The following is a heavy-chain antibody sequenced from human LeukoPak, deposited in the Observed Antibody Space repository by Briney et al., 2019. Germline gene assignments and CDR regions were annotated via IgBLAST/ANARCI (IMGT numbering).Heavy chain of an antibody. CDR1: GGIFNNHA. D-gene: IGHD4-17*01. Sequence: GASVKVSCKASGGIFNNHAISWVRQAPGQGLEWMGGIIPIFGTANYAQKFQGRVTITADESTSTAYMELSSLRSEDTAVYYCAREQDYGDYRDAFDIWGQGTMVTVSS. J-gene: IGHJ3*02. V-gene: IGHV1-69*13. CDR2: IIPIFGTA. CDR3: AREQDYGDYRDAFDI.